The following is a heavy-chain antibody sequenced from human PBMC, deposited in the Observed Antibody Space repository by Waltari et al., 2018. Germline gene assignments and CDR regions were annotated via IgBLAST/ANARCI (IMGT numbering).Heavy chain of an antibody. D-gene: IGHD6-6*01. J-gene: IGHJ3*02. CDR3: ASSYSSSSWASDAFDI. CDR2: IYYSVST. CDR1: GGSISSGDYY. V-gene: IGHV4-30-4*08. Sequence: QVQLQESGPGLVKPSQTLSLTCTVSGGSISSGDYYWRWIRQHPGKGLEWIGYIYYSVSTYYNPSLKSRVTISVDTSKNQFSLKLSSVTAADTAVYYCASSYSSSSWASDAFDIWGQGTMVTVSS.